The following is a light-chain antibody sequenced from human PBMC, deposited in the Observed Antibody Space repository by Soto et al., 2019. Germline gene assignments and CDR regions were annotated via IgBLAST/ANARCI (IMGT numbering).Light chain of an antibody. CDR1: QSVSSSY. CDR3: KKYARSTKLN. CDR2: GAY. J-gene: IGKJ4*01. V-gene: IGKV3-20*01. Sequence: EIFLTQSPFALSLSPGERSALCCRASQSVSSSYLAWYQQKPGQAPRLLIYGAYNRATGIPERFSGSGSGTALTITISTMEHEDFEVYYCKKYARSTKLNFGGGT.